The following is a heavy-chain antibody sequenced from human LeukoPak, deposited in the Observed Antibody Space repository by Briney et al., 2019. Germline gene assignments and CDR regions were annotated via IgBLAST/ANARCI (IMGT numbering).Heavy chain of an antibody. CDR3: AKVLMVRGVITWGRYFDY. Sequence: GGSLRLSCAASGFTFSSYGMSWVRQAPGKGLEWVSAISGSGGSTYYADSVKGRFTISRDNSKNTLYLQMNSLRAEDTAVYYCAKVLMVRGVITWGRYFDYWGQGTLVTVSS. CDR1: GFTFSSYG. J-gene: IGHJ4*02. CDR2: ISGSGGST. D-gene: IGHD3-10*01. V-gene: IGHV3-23*01.